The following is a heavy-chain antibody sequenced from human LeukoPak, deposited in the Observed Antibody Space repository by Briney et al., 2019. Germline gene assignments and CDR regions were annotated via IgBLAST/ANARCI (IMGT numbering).Heavy chain of an antibody. CDR2: ISSSSSYI. V-gene: IGHV3-21*01. Sequence: GGSLRLSCAASGFPFSSYSMNWVRPAPGKGLEWVSSISSSSSYIYYADSVKGRFTISRDNAKNSLYLQMNSLRAEDTAVYYCARGPLAVAGAFDIWGQGTMVTVSS. J-gene: IGHJ3*02. CDR3: ARGPLAVAGAFDI. D-gene: IGHD6-19*01. CDR1: GFPFSSYS.